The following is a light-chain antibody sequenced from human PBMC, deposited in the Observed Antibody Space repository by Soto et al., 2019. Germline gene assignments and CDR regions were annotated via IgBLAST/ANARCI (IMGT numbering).Light chain of an antibody. Sequence: NFMLTQPHSVSESPGKTVTISCTRSSGSIASNYVQWYQQRPGSAPTTVIYEHNQRPSGVPDRFSGSTDGSSNSASLTISGLQTEDEADYYCQSYDSDTVVFGGATKLTVL. V-gene: IGLV6-57*04. CDR2: EHN. J-gene: IGLJ2*01. CDR1: SGSIASNY. CDR3: QSYDSDTVV.